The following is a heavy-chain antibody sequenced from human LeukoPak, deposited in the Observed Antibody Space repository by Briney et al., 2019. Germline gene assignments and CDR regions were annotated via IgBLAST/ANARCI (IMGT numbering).Heavy chain of an antibody. J-gene: IGHJ6*02. CDR3: ARGRRDYYGMDV. V-gene: IGHV6-1*01. CDR2: TYRTSKWYT. CDR1: GDSVSSDGPA. Sequence: SQTLSLTCAISGDSVSSDGPAWNWIRQSPSRGLEGLGRTYRTSKWYTNYAESVKSRIVVNPDTSKNQFSLQLNSVTPEDTAVYYCARGRRDYYGMDVWGQGTTVTVSS.